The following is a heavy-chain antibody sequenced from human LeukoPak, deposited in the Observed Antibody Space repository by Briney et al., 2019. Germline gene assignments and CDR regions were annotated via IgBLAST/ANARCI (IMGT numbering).Heavy chain of an antibody. CDR1: GGSVSSGSYY. CDR3: ARDAFEGFGELSYYFDY. V-gene: IGHV4-61*01. D-gene: IGHD3-10*01. CDR2: IYYSGST. J-gene: IGHJ4*02. Sequence: SETLSLTCTVSGGSVSSGSYYWSWIRQPPGKGLEWIGYIYYSGSTNYNPSLKSRVTISVDTSKNQFSLKLSSVTAADTAVYYCARDAFEGFGELSYYFDYWGQGTLVTVSS.